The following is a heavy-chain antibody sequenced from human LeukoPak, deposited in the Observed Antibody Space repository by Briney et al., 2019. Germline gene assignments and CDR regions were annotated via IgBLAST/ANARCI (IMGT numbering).Heavy chain of an antibody. CDR1: GYSFTSYW. CDR3: ARLPEYCSSTSRYISYYYYYGMDV. J-gene: IGHJ6*02. D-gene: IGHD2-2*02. Sequence: GESLKISCKGSGYSFTSYWIGWVRQMPGKGLEWMGIIYPGDSDTRYSPSFQGQVTISADKSISTAYLQWSSLKASDTAMYYCARLPEYCSSTSRYISYYYYYGMDVWGQGTTVTVSS. V-gene: IGHV5-51*01. CDR2: IYPGDSDT.